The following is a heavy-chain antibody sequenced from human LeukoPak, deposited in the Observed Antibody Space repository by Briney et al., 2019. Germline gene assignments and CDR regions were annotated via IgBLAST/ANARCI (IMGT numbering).Heavy chain of an antibody. J-gene: IGHJ6*03. CDR2: IYTSGST. CDR1: GGSISSYY. V-gene: IGHV4-4*07. D-gene: IGHD6-6*01. CDR3: AREMYSSSSGRYYYYYMDV. Sequence: SETLSLTCTVSGGSISSYYWSWIRQPAGKGLEWIGRIYTSGSTNYNPSLKSRVTMSVDTSKNQFSLKLSSVTAADTAVYYCAREMYSSSSGRYYYYYMDVWGKGTTVTVSS.